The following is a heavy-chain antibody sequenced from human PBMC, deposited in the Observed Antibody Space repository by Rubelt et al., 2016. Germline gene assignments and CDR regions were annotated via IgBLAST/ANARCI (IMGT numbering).Heavy chain of an antibody. V-gene: IGHV1-18*01. CDR3: ASGGIAARLFDY. CDR1: AYTFTSYG. D-gene: IGHD6-6*01. Sequence: VQLVQSGAEVTKPGASVKVSCKASAYTFTSYGISWVRQAPGRGLEWMGWISAYNRNTNYAQKLQSRVTMTTATATRLAHMELRSLRSDDTAVDYCASGGIAARLFDYWCQGTLVTVSS. CDR2: ISAYNRNT. J-gene: IGHJ4*02.